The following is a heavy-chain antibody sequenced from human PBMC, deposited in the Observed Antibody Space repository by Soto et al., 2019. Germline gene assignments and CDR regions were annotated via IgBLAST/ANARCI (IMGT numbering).Heavy chain of an antibody. CDR1: GFTFSSYW. V-gene: IGHV3-74*01. Sequence: GGSLRLSCAASGFTFSSYWMHWVRQAPGKGLVWVSRINSDGSTTSYADSVKGRFTISRDNAKNTLYLQMNSLRAEDTAVYYCTRAYNGYPPGAFDIWGQGTMVTVSS. CDR2: INSDGSTT. J-gene: IGHJ3*02. D-gene: IGHD5-12*01. CDR3: TRAYNGYPPGAFDI.